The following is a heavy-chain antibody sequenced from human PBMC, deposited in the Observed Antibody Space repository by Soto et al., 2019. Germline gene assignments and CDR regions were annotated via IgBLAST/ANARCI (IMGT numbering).Heavy chain of an antibody. Sequence: SETLSLTCTVSGGSISSSSYYWGWLRQPPGKGLEWVGSIYYSGSTYYNPSLKSRVTISVDTSKNQFSLKLSSVTAADTAVYYCARHGASEVLRYFDWPGNWFDPWGQGTLVTVPS. CDR2: IYYSGST. V-gene: IGHV4-39*01. CDR3: ARHGASEVLRYFDWPGNWFDP. J-gene: IGHJ5*02. D-gene: IGHD3-9*01. CDR1: GGSISSSSYY.